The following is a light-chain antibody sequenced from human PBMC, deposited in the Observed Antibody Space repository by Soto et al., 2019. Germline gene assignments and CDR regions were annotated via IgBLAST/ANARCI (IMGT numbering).Light chain of an antibody. Sequence: DIQMTKSPSSLSASVGDRLTITCRGSRDISNYLNWYQQKPGKAPKLLIYDASNLETGVPSRFSGSGSGTDFTFTISSLQPEDIATYYCQQYDNLPLTFGGGTKVEIK. V-gene: IGKV1-33*01. CDR2: DAS. CDR1: RDISNY. J-gene: IGKJ4*01. CDR3: QQYDNLPLT.